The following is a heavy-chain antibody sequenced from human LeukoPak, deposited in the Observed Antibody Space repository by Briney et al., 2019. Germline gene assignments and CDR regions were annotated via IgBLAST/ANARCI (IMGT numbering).Heavy chain of an antibody. CDR3: ARDSGRYYFDY. D-gene: IGHD3-10*01. CDR2: IYYSGST. V-gene: IGHV4-59*01. Sequence: PSENLSLTCTVSGGSSSSYYWSWIRKPPGKRLEWIGYIYYSGSTNYNPSLKSRVTISVDTSKNQFSLKLSSVTAADTAVYYCARDSGRYYFDYWGQGTLVTVSS. J-gene: IGHJ4*02. CDR1: GGSSSSYY.